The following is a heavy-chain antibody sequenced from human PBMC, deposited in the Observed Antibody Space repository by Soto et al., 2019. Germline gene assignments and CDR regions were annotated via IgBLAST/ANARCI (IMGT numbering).Heavy chain of an antibody. D-gene: IGHD3-22*01. J-gene: IGHJ4*02. CDR2: ISSDGTIK. CDR3: GRRRMIAVVDNFDY. CDR1: GFTFSSFG. V-gene: IGHV3-30*03. Sequence: QVQLVESGGGVVQPGTSLRLSCAASGFTFSSFGMHWVRQTPGTGLEWVAVISSDGTIKYYADYVKGRFTISTDNSKNTLYLQMNSLRTEDTAVYYCGRRRMIAVVDNFDYWVKRSLVTVSS.